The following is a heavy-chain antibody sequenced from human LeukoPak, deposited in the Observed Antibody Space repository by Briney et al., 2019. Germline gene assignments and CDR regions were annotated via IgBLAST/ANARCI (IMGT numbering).Heavy chain of an antibody. CDR2: SSPSGEIT. Sequence: GGSLRLSCAGSGFSFSSHGMNWVRQAPGKGVEGVAGSSPSGEITYHTDSVRGRFTISRDNFKNTLSLQVNSLRAEDTAMYYCAKDDDWGRYKHWGQGTLVTVSS. CDR1: GFSFSSHG. D-gene: IGHD3-16*01. J-gene: IGHJ1*01. CDR3: AKDDDWGRYKH. V-gene: IGHV3-23*01.